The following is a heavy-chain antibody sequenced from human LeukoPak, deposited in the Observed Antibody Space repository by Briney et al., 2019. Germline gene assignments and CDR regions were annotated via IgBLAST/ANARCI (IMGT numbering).Heavy chain of an antibody. CDR3: ARVIAVAGTI. J-gene: IGHJ4*02. CDR1: GFTFSSYS. D-gene: IGHD6-19*01. V-gene: IGHV3-21*01. CDR2: ISSSSSYI. Sequence: PGVSLRLSCAASGFTFSSYSMNWVRQAPGKGLEWVSSISSSSSYIYYADSVKGRFTISRDNAKNSLYLQMNSLRAEDTAVYYCARVIAVAGTIWGQGTLVTVSS.